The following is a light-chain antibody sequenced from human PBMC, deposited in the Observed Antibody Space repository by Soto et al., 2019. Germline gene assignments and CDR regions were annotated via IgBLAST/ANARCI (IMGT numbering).Light chain of an antibody. CDR2: AAS. Sequence: DIQMTQSPSSLSASVGDRVTITCQASQDINNYLNWYQQKPGKAPDLLIYAASSLQSGVPSRFSGSGSGTDFTLTISSLRPEDFATYYCQQTYSTPRTFGQGTKVDIK. J-gene: IGKJ1*01. V-gene: IGKV1-39*01. CDR1: QDINNY. CDR3: QQTYSTPRT.